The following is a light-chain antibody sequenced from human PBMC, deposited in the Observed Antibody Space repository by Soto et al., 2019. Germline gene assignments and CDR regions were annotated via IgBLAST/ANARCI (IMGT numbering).Light chain of an antibody. Sequence: DIQMTQSPSSLSASVGDRVTITCRASQAIYNYLAWYQQKPGKVPTLLISAASTLQSGVPSRFSGSGSGTDFNLTISSLQPEDVATSYCQKFSAVPTFGGGTKVEI. CDR2: AAS. V-gene: IGKV1-27*01. CDR3: QKFSAVPT. CDR1: QAIYNY. J-gene: IGKJ4*01.